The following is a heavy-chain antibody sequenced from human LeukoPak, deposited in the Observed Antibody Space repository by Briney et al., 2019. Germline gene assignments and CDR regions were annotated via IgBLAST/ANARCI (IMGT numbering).Heavy chain of an antibody. D-gene: IGHD3-9*01. CDR2: IYYSGST. J-gene: IGHJ6*03. CDR1: GGSISSGGYY. Sequence: SQTLSLTCTVSGGSISSGGYYWSWIRQHPGKGLEWIGYIYYSGSTYYNPSLKSRLTITVDTSKNQFSLRMSSVTVADTAVYYCARGEILAGYYMDVWGKGTSVSVSS. CDR3: ARGEILAGYYMDV. V-gene: IGHV4-30-4*08.